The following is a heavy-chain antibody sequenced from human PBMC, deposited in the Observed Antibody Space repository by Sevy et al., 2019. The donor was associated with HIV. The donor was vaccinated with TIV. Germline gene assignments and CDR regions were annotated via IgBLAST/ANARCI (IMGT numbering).Heavy chain of an antibody. V-gene: IGHV3-7*01. D-gene: IGHD2-2*01. CDR1: GFTFSTYW. Sequence: GGSLRLSCAASGFTFSTYWMSWFRQAPGKGLEWVANINEDGTEKFYVDSGKGRFTRSRDNAKNSLYLQLNSLRAEDADVYYCARDNATVSRRGLRYYYYATDVWGQGTTVTVS. J-gene: IGHJ6*02. CDR3: ARDNATVSRRGLRYYYYATDV. CDR2: INEDGTEK.